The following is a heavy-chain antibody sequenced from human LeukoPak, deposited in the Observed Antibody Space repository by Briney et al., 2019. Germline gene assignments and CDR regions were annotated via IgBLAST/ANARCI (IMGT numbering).Heavy chain of an antibody. J-gene: IGHJ6*02. CDR3: ARGGSLYDDFWSGYYYYNYGMDV. V-gene: IGHV1-8*01. Sequence: ASVKVSCKASGYTFTSYDINWVRQATGQGLEWMGWMNPNSGNTGYAQKFQGRVTMTRNTSISTAYMELSSLRSEDTAVYYCARGGSLYDDFWSGYYYYNYGMDVWGQGTTVAVSS. CDR2: MNPNSGNT. CDR1: GYTFTSYD. D-gene: IGHD3-3*01.